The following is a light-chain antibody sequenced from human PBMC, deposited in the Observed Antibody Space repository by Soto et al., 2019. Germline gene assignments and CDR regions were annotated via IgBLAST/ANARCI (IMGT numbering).Light chain of an antibody. CDR1: SSNIGAAYD. Sequence: QSVLTQPPSVSGAPGQKVTISCTRSSSNIGAAYDVHWYQHLPGTAPKLLIYGNNHRPSGVPDRFSGSKSGTSASLAITGLQAEDEADYYCQSYDSSLSGWVFGGGTKLTVL. CDR2: GNN. J-gene: IGLJ3*02. CDR3: QSYDSSLSGWV. V-gene: IGLV1-40*01.